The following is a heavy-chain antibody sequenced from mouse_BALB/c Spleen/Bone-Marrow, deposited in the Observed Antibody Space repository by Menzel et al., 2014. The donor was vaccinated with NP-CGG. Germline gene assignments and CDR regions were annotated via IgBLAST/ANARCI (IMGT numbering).Heavy chain of an antibody. V-gene: IGHV14-1*02. D-gene: IGHD3-2*01. Sequence: VQLQQSGAELVRPRALVKLSCKASGFNIKDYYMHWVKQRPEQGLEWIGWIDPENGNTIYDPKFQGKASITPDTSSNTAYLQLSSLTSEDTAVYYCARWDSSGYVGFAYWGQGTLVTVSA. CDR3: ARWDSSGYVGFAY. J-gene: IGHJ3*01. CDR1: GFNIKDYY. CDR2: IDPENGNT.